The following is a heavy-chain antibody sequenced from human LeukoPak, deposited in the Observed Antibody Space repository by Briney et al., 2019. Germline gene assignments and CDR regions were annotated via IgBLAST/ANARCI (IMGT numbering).Heavy chain of an antibody. CDR2: IYYSGST. CDR1: GGSISSSSYY. CDR3: ARVKKSGDYDY. V-gene: IGHV4-39*07. D-gene: IGHD4-17*01. Sequence: SETLSLTCTVSGGSISSSSYYWGWIRQPPGKGLEWIGSIYYSGSTYYNPSLKSRVTISVDTSKNQSSLKLSSVTAADTAVYYCARVKKSGDYDYWGQGTLVTVSS. J-gene: IGHJ4*02.